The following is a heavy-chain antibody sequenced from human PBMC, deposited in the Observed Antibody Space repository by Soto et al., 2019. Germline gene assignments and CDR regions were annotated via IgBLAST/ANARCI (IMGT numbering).Heavy chain of an antibody. CDR3: ARDRGFPDYYGMDV. CDR1: GGSISSYS. V-gene: IGHV4-4*07. D-gene: IGHD3-10*01. CDR2: IYTSGNT. Sequence: SETRSRTWTVSGGSISSYSWSGMRQPAGKGLEWIGRIYTSGNTNYNSSLRGRVTMSLDTSMNQLSLNLSSVTAADTAVYYCARDRGFPDYYGMDVWGQGTTVTVS. J-gene: IGHJ6*02.